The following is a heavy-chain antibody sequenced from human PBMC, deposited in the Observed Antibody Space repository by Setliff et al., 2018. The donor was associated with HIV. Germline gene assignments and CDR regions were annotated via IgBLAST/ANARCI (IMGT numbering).Heavy chain of an antibody. CDR3: ARVITMVWTTFDP. CDR2: IYHSGGT. Sequence: TLSLTCAVSGGSISSSNWWSWVRQPPGKGLEWIGEIYHSGGTNYNPSLKSRVTISLDKSKNHFSLELRSVTAADTAVYYCARVITMVWTTFDPWGQGTLVTVPQ. J-gene: IGHJ5*02. V-gene: IGHV4-4*02. D-gene: IGHD3-10*01. CDR1: GGSISSSNW.